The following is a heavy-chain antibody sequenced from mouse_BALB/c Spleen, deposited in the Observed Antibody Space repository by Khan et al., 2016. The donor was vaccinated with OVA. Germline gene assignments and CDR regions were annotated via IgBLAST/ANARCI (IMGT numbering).Heavy chain of an antibody. J-gene: IGHJ3*01. CDR3: AGRTKDY. D-gene: IGHD3-3*01. Sequence: VQLQQSGPELMKPGVSVKISCKASGYSFTTYHMHWVKQSHGMSIVCVGYIDPFSGCNDCKQKFKGKATSTVDKSTSTAYTNLSSLTHEEAAVHYCAGRTKDYWGQGTLVTVST. V-gene: IGHV1-34*01. CDR2: IDPFSGCN. CDR1: GYSFTTYH.